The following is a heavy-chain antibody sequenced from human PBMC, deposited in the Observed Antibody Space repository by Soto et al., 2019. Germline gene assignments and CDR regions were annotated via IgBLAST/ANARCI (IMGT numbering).Heavy chain of an antibody. CDR1: GDSVTRSNW. V-gene: IGHV4-4*02. J-gene: IGHJ6*02. CDR2: IYHSGNT. D-gene: IGHD6-19*01. CDR3: ASSGWSEDFYYYYGMDV. Sequence: SETLSLTCTVSGDSVTRSNWWSWVRQSPGKGLEWIGEIYHSGNTKYNPSLKSRVTISVDKSKNQFSLHLTSVTAADTAVYYCASSGWSEDFYYYYGMDVWGQGTTVTAP.